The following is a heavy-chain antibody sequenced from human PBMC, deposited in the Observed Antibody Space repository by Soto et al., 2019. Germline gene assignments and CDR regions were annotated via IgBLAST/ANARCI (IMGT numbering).Heavy chain of an antibody. V-gene: IGHV3-11*06. CDR3: ARGSSLGVAAVAIGY. J-gene: IGHJ4*02. D-gene: IGHD6-25*01. CDR1: GFSFSDYF. Sequence: PGGSLRLSCTASGFSFSDYFIYWIRQAPGKGLERVSCIGYNSSYTYFADSVKGRFTISRDNAKNSVSLHMHGLRVDDTALYFCARGSSLGVAAVAIGYWGRGTLVTVSS. CDR2: IGYNSSYT.